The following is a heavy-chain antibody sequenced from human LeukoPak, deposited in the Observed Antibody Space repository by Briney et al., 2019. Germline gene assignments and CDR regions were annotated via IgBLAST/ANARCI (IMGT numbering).Heavy chain of an antibody. CDR3: ARRGRGHYFDY. Sequence: PSETLSLTCTVSGDSISSSSYYWGWLRQPPGEGLEWIGIIYYTGATYYNPSLKSRVTISVDTSKNQFSLKLSSVTAADTAVYYCARRGRGHYFDYWGQGTLVTVSS. J-gene: IGHJ4*02. CDR1: GDSISSSSYY. CDR2: IYYTGAT. V-gene: IGHV4-39*01. D-gene: IGHD3-10*01.